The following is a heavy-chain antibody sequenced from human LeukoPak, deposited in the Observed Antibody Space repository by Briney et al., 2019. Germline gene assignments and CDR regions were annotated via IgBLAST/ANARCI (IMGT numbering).Heavy chain of an antibody. CDR2: IGISGGIT. V-gene: IGHV3-23*01. CDR3: AKDRGSGSYYNLPDY. Sequence: GGSLRLSCAASGFTFSSYCMSWVRQAPGKGLEWVSGIGISGGITYYADSVKGRFTISRDNSKNTLYLQMNSLRAEDTAFYYCAKDRGSGSYYNLPDYWGQGTLVTVSS. D-gene: IGHD3-10*01. J-gene: IGHJ4*02. CDR1: GFTFSSYC.